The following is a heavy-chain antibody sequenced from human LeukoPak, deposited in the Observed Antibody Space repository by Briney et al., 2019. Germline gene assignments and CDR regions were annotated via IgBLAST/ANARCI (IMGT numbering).Heavy chain of an antibody. CDR2: IIPLFGTA. D-gene: IGHD3-16*02. Sequence: SVKVSCKASGGTFSTYAVNWVRQAPGQGLEWMGGIIPLFGTANYAQKFQGRVTITADESTSTAYMELSNLRSEDTAVYYCARGARRPRDYDYVWGSYRPYYFDYWGQGTLVTVSS. CDR3: ARGARRPRDYDYVWGSYRPYYFDY. V-gene: IGHV1-69*01. J-gene: IGHJ4*02. CDR1: GGTFSTYA.